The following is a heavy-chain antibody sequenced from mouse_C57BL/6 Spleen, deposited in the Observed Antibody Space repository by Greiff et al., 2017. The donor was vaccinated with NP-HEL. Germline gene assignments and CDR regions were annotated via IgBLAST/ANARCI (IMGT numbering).Heavy chain of an antibody. CDR1: GFSLSTSGMG. CDR2: IYWDDDK. D-gene: IGHD2-3*01. Sequence: QVTLKESGPGILQSSQTLSLTCSFSGFSLSTSGMGVSWIRQPSGKGLEWLAHIYWDDDKRYNPSLKSRLTLSKDTSRNQVFLKITSVDTADTATYYCARGDGYYAQGFAYWGQGTLVTVSA. CDR3: ARGDGYYAQGFAY. V-gene: IGHV8-12*01. J-gene: IGHJ3*01.